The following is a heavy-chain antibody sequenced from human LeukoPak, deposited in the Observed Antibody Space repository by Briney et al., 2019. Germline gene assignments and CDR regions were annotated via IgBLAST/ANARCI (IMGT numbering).Heavy chain of an antibody. D-gene: IGHD2-15*01. CDR2: IYSGGST. J-gene: IGHJ3*02. Sequence: PGGSLRLSCAASGFTVSSNYMSCVRQAPGNGLEWVSVIYSGGSTYYADSVKGRFTISRDNSKNTLYLQMNSLRAEDTAVYYRAREVLAAFDIWGQGTMVTVSS. V-gene: IGHV3-53*01. CDR1: GFTVSSNY. CDR3: AREVLAAFDI.